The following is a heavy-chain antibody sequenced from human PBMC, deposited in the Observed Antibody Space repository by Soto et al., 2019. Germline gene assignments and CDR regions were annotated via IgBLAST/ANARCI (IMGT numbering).Heavy chain of an antibody. V-gene: IGHV4-34*01. D-gene: IGHD3-3*01. CDR1: GGSFSGYY. Sequence: SETLSLTCAVYGGSFSGYYWSWIRQPPGKGLEWIGEINHSGSTNYNPSLKSRVTISVDTSKNQFSLKLSSVTAADTAVYYCARVLSGALRFLEWLPTRGVYYYMDVWGKGTTVTVSS. J-gene: IGHJ6*03. CDR3: ARVLSGALRFLEWLPTRGVYYYMDV. CDR2: INHSGST.